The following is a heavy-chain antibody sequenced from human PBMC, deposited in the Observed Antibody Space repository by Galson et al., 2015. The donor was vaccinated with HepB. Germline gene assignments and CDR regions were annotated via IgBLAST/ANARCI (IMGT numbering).Heavy chain of an antibody. CDR3: ARGDSSGYYFGYFQH. CDR1: GFTVSSNY. D-gene: IGHD3-22*01. Sequence: SLRLSCAASGFTVSSNYMSWVRQAPGKGLEWVSVIYSGGSTYYADSVKGRFTISRDNSKNTLYLQMNSLRAEDTAVYYCARGDSSGYYFGYFQHWGQGTLVTVSS. J-gene: IGHJ1*01. V-gene: IGHV3-53*01. CDR2: IYSGGST.